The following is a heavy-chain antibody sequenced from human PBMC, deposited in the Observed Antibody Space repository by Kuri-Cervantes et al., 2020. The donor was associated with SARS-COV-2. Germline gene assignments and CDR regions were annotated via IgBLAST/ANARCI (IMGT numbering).Heavy chain of an antibody. CDR1: GGSISSYY. V-gene: IGHV4-59*01. D-gene: IGHD5-12*01. Sequence: SETLSLTCTASGGSISSYYWSWIRQPPGKGLEWIGYIYYSGSTNYNPSLKSRVTISVDTSKNLFSLKLSSVTAADTAVYYCATALIVATVDYWGQGTLVTVSS. CDR2: IYYSGST. CDR3: ATALIVATVDY. J-gene: IGHJ4*02.